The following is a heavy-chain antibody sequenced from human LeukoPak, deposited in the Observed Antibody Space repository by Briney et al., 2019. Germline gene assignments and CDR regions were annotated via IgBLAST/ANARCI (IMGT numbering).Heavy chain of an antibody. CDR3: ARGFCTDGICLSGRY. V-gene: IGHV3-69-1*01. CDR1: GFAFSYYT. CDR2: ISISSTI. D-gene: IGHD2-8*01. Sequence: PGGSLRLSCAASGFAFSYYTMNWVRQAPGKGLEWVSSISISSTIDYVDSVKGRFTISRDNAKNSLYLQMNSLRAEDTAVYYCARGFCTDGICLSGRYWGQGTLVTVSS. J-gene: IGHJ4*02.